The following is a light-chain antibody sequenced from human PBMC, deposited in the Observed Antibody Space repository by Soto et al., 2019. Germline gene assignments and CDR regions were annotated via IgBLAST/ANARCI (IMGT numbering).Light chain of an antibody. Sequence: IEMTQSPSSVSASVGDRITITCRASQGISSRLAWYQQKPGKAPNLLIYSASTLQSGVPYRFSGSGSETDFTLTISSLQPEDFATYYCQQANILPPIFGGGTKVEI. CDR1: QGISSR. J-gene: IGKJ4*01. CDR3: QQANILPPI. CDR2: SAS. V-gene: IGKV1-12*01.